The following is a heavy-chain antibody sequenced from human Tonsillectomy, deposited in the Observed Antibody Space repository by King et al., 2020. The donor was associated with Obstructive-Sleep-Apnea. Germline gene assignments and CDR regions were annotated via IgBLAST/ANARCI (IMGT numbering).Heavy chain of an antibody. CDR3: ARENYGAFYFDY. CDR2: ISYDGSHK. J-gene: IGHJ4*02. CDR1: GFTFRSYA. V-gene: IGHV3-30-3*01. Sequence: VQLVESGGGVVQPGRSLRLSCAASGFTFRSYAMHWVRQAPGKGLEWVAVISYDGSHKYYADSVKGRFTISRDNSKSTLYLQMNSLRVEDTAVYYCARENYGAFYFDYWGQGTLVTVSS. D-gene: IGHD4-17*01.